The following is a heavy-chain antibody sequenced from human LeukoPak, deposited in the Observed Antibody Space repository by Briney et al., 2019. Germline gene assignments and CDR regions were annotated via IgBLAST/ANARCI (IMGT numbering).Heavy chain of an antibody. V-gene: IGHV3-33*06. CDR3: AKDLGYFEA. CDR2: IWYDGSNK. Sequence: PGRSLRLSCAASGFTFSSYGMHWVRQAPGKGLEWVAVIWYDGSNKYYADSVKGRFTISRDNSKNTLYLQMNSLRAEDTAVYYCAKDLGYFEAWGQGTLVTVSS. D-gene: IGHD3-9*01. J-gene: IGHJ5*02. CDR1: GFTFSSYG.